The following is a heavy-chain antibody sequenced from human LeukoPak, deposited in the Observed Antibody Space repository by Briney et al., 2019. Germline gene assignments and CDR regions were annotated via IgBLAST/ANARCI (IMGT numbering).Heavy chain of an antibody. CDR2: ISGSGGST. J-gene: IGHJ4*02. V-gene: IGHV3-23*01. D-gene: IGHD2-2*01. CDR3: AKDGGGYCNNSSC. Sequence: GRSLRLSCAASGFTVSSNYMSWVRQAPGKGLEWVSAISGSGGSTYYADSVEGRFTISRDNSKNTLYLQMNSLRAEDTAVYYCAKDGGGYCNNSSCWGQGTLVTVSS. CDR1: GFTVSSNY.